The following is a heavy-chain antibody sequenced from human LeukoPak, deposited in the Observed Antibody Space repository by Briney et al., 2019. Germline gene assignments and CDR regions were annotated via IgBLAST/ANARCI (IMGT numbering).Heavy chain of an antibody. J-gene: IGHJ4*02. CDR2: IYYSGTT. D-gene: IGHD3-22*01. Sequence: SETLSLTCTVSGGSISSYYWSWIRQPPGKGLEWIGYIYYSGTTNYNPSLKSRVTISVDTSKNQFSLKLSSVTAADTAVYYCARGESYYYDSSGYPAPYYFDYWGQGTLVTVSS. CDR1: GGSISSYY. V-gene: IGHV4-59*12. CDR3: ARGESYYYDSSGYPAPYYFDY.